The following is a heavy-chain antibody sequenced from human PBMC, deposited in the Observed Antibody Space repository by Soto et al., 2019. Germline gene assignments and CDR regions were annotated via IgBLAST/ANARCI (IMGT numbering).Heavy chain of an antibody. Sequence: PSETLSLTCSVSGYSISGGYYWGWIGQPPGKGLEWIGTIYQSGTTFDNPSLTSRVSISVDLSNNQFSLRLRSVTAADTAVYYSARVLGAPLYYFDYWGQGILVTVSS. CDR1: GYSISGGYY. D-gene: IGHD1-26*01. CDR3: ARVLGAPLYYFDY. J-gene: IGHJ4*02. V-gene: IGHV4-38-2*02. CDR2: IYQSGTT.